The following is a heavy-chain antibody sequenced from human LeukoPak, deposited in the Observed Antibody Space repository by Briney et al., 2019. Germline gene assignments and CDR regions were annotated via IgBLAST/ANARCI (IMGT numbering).Heavy chain of an antibody. D-gene: IGHD6-13*01. CDR1: GGTFISYA. J-gene: IGHJ5*02. Sequence: SVKVSCKASGGTFISYAISWVRQAPGQWLEWMGGIIPIFGTANYAQKFQGRVTITADESTSTAYMELSSLRSEDTAVYYCARDRGIAAFDPWGQGTLVTVSS. CDR3: ARDRGIAAFDP. V-gene: IGHV1-69*13. CDR2: IIPIFGTA.